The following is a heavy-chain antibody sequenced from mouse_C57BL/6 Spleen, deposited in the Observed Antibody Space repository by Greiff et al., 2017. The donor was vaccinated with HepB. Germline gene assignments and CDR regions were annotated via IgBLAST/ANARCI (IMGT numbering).Heavy chain of an antibody. Sequence: VQLQQPGAELVMPGASVKLSCKASGYTFTSYWMHWVKQRPGQGLEWIGEIDPSDSYTNYNQKFKGKSTLTVDKSSSTAYMQLSSLTSEDSAVYYCARGVRSPYYAMDYWGQGTSVTVSS. V-gene: IGHV1-69*01. CDR2: IDPSDSYT. CDR1: GYTFTSYW. J-gene: IGHJ4*01. CDR3: ARGVRSPYYAMDY. D-gene: IGHD1-1*01.